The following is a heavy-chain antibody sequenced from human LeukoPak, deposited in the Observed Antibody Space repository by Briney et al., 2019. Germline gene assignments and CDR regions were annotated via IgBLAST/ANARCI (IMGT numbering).Heavy chain of an antibody. CDR1: GFTFSSYG. Sequence: PGRSLRLSCAASGFTFSSYGMHWVRQAPGKGLDWVSVISSDGSNKYYEDSVKGRFTISRDNTKNMLYLQTNSLRAEDTAVYYCAKNELLWFGEFDAFDIWGQGTMVTVSS. J-gene: IGHJ3*02. CDR2: ISSDGSNK. V-gene: IGHV3-30*18. D-gene: IGHD3-10*01. CDR3: AKNELLWFGEFDAFDI.